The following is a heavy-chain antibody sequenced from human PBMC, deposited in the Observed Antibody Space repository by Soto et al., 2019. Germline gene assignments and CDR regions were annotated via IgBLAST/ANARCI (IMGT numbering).Heavy chain of an antibody. Sequence: EVQLLESGGGLVQPGESLRLSCAASGFTFSSYAMSWVRQAPGKGLEWVSVISGSDDSTYYADSVKGRFTISRDNSKNTLDLQMNSLRAEDTAVYHCAKRRSSSTSDYWGQGTLVTFSS. CDR1: GFTFSSYA. CDR3: AKRRSSSTSDY. J-gene: IGHJ4*02. CDR2: ISGSDDST. D-gene: IGHD6-6*01. V-gene: IGHV3-23*01.